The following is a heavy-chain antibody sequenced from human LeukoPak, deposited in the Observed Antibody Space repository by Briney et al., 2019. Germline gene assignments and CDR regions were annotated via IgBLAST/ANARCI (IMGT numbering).Heavy chain of an antibody. J-gene: IGHJ4*02. CDR2: IVGRSGYI. CDR1: GFPFSTYS. V-gene: IGHV3-21*01. Sequence: GGSLRLSCAASGFPFSTYSMNWVRQAPGKGLEWVSSIVGRSGYIYYADSVKGRFTIARDNAKNSLYLQMNSLRVEDTAVYYCARYCYYYDSNGSCDYWGQGTVVTDSS. CDR3: ARYCYYYDSNGSCDY. D-gene: IGHD3-22*01.